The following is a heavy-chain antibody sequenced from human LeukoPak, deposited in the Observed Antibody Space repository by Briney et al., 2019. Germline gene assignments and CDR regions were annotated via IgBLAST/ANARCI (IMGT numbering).Heavy chain of an antibody. D-gene: IGHD2/OR15-2a*01. V-gene: IGHV4-39*01. Sequence: SETLSLTCTVSGGSISSSSYYWGWIRQPPGKGLEWIGSIYYSGSTYYNPSLKSRVTISVDTSKNQFSLKPSSVTAADTAVYYCHSMPFGFHDPDYWGQGTLVTVSS. CDR2: IYYSGST. J-gene: IGHJ4*02. CDR1: GGSISSSSYY. CDR3: HSMPFGFHDPDY.